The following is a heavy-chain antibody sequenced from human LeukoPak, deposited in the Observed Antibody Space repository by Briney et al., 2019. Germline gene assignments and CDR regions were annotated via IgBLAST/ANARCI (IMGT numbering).Heavy chain of an antibody. D-gene: IGHD1-26*01. CDR3: ARETRGSPTYYYYDMDV. Sequence: ASVKVSCKASGYTFTSYAMHWVRQAPGRRLEWMGWINAGNGNTKYSQKFQGRVTITRDTSASTAYMELSSLRSEDTAVYYCARETRGSPTYYYYDMDVWGQGTTVTVSS. CDR2: INAGNGNT. CDR1: GYTFTSYA. J-gene: IGHJ6*02. V-gene: IGHV1-3*01.